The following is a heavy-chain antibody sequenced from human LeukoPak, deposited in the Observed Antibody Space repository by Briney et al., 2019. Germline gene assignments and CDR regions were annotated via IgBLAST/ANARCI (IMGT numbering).Heavy chain of an antibody. CDR1: GFTFSSYG. CDR2: ISYDGSNK. CDR3: AKDRVELPGTNTPTDY. Sequence: GGSLRLSCAASGFTFSSYGMHWARQAPGKGLEWVAVISYDGSNKYYADSVKGRFTISRDNSKNTLYLQMNSLRAEDTAVCYCAKDRVELPGTNTPTDYWGQGTLVTVSS. D-gene: IGHD2-15*01. V-gene: IGHV3-30*18. J-gene: IGHJ4*02.